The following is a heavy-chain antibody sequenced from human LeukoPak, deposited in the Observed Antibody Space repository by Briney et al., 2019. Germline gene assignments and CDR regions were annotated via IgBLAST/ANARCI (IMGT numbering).Heavy chain of an antibody. V-gene: IGHV3-48*03. Sequence: GGTLRLSCAASGFTVSSNYMNWVRQAPGKGLEWVSYISSSGSTIYYADSVKGRFTISRDNAKNSLYLQMNSLRAEDTAVYYCAELGITMIGGVWGKGTTVTISS. D-gene: IGHD3-10*02. J-gene: IGHJ6*04. CDR3: AELGITMIGGV. CDR1: GFTVSSNY. CDR2: ISSSGSTI.